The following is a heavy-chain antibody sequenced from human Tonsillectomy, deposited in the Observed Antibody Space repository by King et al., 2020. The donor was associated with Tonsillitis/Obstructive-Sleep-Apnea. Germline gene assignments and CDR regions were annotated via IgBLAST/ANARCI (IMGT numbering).Heavy chain of an antibody. CDR2: IYYSGST. D-gene: IGHD3-10*01. V-gene: IGHV4-59*01. CDR1: GGSISSYY. CDR3: AREVVDYYDSGRSIDV. Sequence: QLQESGPGLVKPSETLSLTCTVSGGSISSYYWSWIRQPPGKGLDWIGYIYYSGSTNYNPSLESRVTISVDTSKSQFSLKVSSVTAADTAVYYCAREVVDYYDSGRSIDVWGKGTTVTVSS. J-gene: IGHJ6*03.